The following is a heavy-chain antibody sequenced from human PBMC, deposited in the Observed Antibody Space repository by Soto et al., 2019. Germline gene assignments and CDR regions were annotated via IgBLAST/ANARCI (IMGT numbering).Heavy chain of an antibody. CDR1: GFTFSSYG. CDR2: IWYDGSNK. CDR3: ARAYDSSGYPRYYFDY. V-gene: IGHV3-33*01. D-gene: IGHD3-22*01. Sequence: QVQLVESGGGVVQPGRSLRLSCAASGFTFSSYGMHWVRQAPGKGLERGAVIWYDGSNKYYADSVKGRFTISRDNSKNTVYVKMNSLRAEDTAVYYCARAYDSSGYPRYYFDYWGQGTLVTVSS. J-gene: IGHJ4*02.